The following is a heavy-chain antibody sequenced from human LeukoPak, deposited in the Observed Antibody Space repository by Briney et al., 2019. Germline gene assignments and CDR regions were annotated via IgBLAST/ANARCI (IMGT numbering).Heavy chain of an antibody. Sequence: SETLSLTCTVSGYSISSGYYWGWIRQSPGKGLEWIGSIYHSGSTYYNPSLKSRVTISVDTSMNQFSLKLSSVTAADTAVYYCARDRYYGSGSYYNWGQGTLVTVSS. CDR2: IYHSGST. CDR3: ARDRYYGSGSYYN. J-gene: IGHJ4*02. CDR1: GYSISSGYY. D-gene: IGHD3-10*01. V-gene: IGHV4-38-2*02.